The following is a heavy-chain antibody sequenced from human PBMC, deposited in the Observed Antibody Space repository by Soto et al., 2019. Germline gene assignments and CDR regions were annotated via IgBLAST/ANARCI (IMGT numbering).Heavy chain of an antibody. Sequence: GGSLRLSCAASGFTFSSYAMSWVRQAPGKGLEWVSAISGSGGSTYYADSVKGRFTISRDNSKNTLYLQMNSLRAEDTAVYYCAKVMYYYDSSGYNWFDPWGQGTLVTVSS. CDR1: GFTFSSYA. D-gene: IGHD3-22*01. V-gene: IGHV3-23*01. CDR3: AKVMYYYDSSGYNWFDP. J-gene: IGHJ5*02. CDR2: ISGSGGST.